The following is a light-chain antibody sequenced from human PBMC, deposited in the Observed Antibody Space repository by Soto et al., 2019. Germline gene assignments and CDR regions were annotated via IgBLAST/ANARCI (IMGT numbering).Light chain of an antibody. Sequence: QSALTQPASVSGSPGQSITISCTGTSSDVGGYNYVSWYQQHPGKAPKLMIYEVSNRPSGVSNRFSGSKCGNTASLTISGLQAEDEAYYYCSSYTSSSTLGFGGGTKVTVL. J-gene: IGLJ2*01. V-gene: IGLV2-14*01. CDR1: SSDVGGYNY. CDR2: EVS. CDR3: SSYTSSSTLG.